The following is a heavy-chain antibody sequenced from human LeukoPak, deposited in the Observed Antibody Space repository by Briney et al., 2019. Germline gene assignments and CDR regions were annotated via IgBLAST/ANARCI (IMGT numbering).Heavy chain of an antibody. D-gene: IGHD2-21*02. CDR1: GGTFSSYA. J-gene: IGHJ6*02. Sequence: SVKVSCKASGGTFSSYAISWVRQAPGQGLEWMGRIIPILGIANYAQKFQGRVTITADKSTSTAYMELSSLRPEDTAVYYCARGIVVVTAIPYYYYYGMDVWGQGTTVTVSS. CDR3: ARGIVVVTAIPYYYYYGMDV. CDR2: IIPILGIA. V-gene: IGHV1-69*04.